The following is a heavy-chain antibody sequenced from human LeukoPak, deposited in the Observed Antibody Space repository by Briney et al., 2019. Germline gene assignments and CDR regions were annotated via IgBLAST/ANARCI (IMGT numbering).Heavy chain of an antibody. CDR2: IYYSGST. D-gene: IGHD2-2*01. J-gene: IGHJ3*02. CDR1: GGSISSGDYY. V-gene: IGHV4-30-4*01. CDR3: ARDASGVVPAAPGAFDI. Sequence: PSQTLSLTCTVSGGSISSGDYYWSWIRQPPGKGLEWIGYIYYSGSTYYNPSLKSRVTISVDTSKNQFSLKLSSVTAADTAVYYCARDASGVVPAAPGAFDIWGQGTMVTVSS.